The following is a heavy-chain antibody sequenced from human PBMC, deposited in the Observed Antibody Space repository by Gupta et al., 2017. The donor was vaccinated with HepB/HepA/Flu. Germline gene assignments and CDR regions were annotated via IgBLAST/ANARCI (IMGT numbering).Heavy chain of an antibody. D-gene: IGHD3-16*01. J-gene: IGHJ4*02. CDR1: GYRFSGSG. V-gene: IGHV1-18*01. Sequence: QVQLMQSGTAVKKPGNSVKVSCKASGYRFSGSGITWVRQAPRQGLGWMGWIGGYNDKTNYAQKFQDRVTMTKDSSTSTAYMELKSLRFDDTAVYYCARDLGLDNWGQGTLVTVSS. CDR3: ARDLGLDN. CDR2: IGGYNDKT.